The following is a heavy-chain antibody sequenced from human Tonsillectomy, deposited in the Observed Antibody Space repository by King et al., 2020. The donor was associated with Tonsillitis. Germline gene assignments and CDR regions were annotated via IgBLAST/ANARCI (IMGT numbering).Heavy chain of an antibody. V-gene: IGHV4-59*01. J-gene: IGHJ4*02. CDR3: ARCPRRDGYNFAY. CDR2: IYYSGST. CDR1: GGSISSYY. Sequence: VQLQESGPGLVKPSETLSLTCTVSGGSISSYYWSWIRQPPGKGLEWIGDIYYSGSTNYHPSLKIRVTISLDTSKNQFSLKLSSVTAADTAVYYCARCPRRDGYNFAYWGQGTLVTVSS. D-gene: IGHD5-24*01.